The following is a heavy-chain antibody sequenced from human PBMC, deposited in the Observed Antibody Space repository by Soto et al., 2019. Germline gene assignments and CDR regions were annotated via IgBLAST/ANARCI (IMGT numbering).Heavy chain of an antibody. J-gene: IGHJ4*02. D-gene: IGHD3-3*02. Sequence: QVQLQESGPGLVKPSETLSLTCAVSGDSISSYYCMWIRQPPGKGLESIGYLYYGRSANYKPTLKSRVTWSADTSTHQCSLTLSSMTAADAAVYYCALRSMAVVPEYWGQGTLVTVAS. CDR1: GDSISSYY. CDR3: ALRSMAVVPEY. CDR2: LYYGRSA. V-gene: IGHV4-59*01.